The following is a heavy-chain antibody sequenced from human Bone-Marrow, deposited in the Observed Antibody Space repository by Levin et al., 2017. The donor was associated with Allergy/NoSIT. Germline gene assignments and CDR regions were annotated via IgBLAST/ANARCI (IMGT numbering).Heavy chain of an antibody. CDR1: GFPFRSYA. V-gene: IGHV3-23*01. Sequence: LSLTCAASGFPFRSYAMSWVRQAPGKGLEWVSAISGSGGSTYYADSVKGRFTISRDNSKNTLYLQMNSLRAEDTAVYYCAKPNGWMIDDAFDIWGQGTMVTVSS. CDR3: AKPNGWMIDDAFDI. CDR2: ISGSGGST. J-gene: IGHJ3*02. D-gene: IGHD3-22*01.